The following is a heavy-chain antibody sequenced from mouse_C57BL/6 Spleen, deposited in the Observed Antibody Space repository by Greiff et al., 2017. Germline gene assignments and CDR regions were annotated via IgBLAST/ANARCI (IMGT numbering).Heavy chain of an antibody. Sequence: EVQLVESGGGLVKPGGSLKLSCAASGFTFSDYGMHWVRQAPEQGLEWVAYISSGSSTIYYADTVKGRFTISRDNAKNTLFLQMTSLRSEDTAMYYCARELYDGYYWAMDYWGQGTSVTVSS. V-gene: IGHV5-17*01. CDR2: ISSGSSTI. CDR1: GFTFSDYG. D-gene: IGHD2-3*01. J-gene: IGHJ4*01. CDR3: ARELYDGYYWAMDY.